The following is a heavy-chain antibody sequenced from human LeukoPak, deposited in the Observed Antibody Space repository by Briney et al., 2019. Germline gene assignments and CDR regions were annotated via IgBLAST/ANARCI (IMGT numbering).Heavy chain of an antibody. D-gene: IGHD5-18*01. J-gene: IGHJ5*02. V-gene: IGHV1-18*01. CDR2: ISTYNGNT. CDR1: GYTFTDYG. CDR3: ARERRAMGGNWFDP. Sequence: ASVKVSCKASGYTFTDYGISWVRQAPGQGLEWMGWISTYNGNTNYAQKLQGRVTMTTDTSTSTAYMELRSLRSDDTAVYYCARERRAMGGNWFDPWGQGTLVTVSS.